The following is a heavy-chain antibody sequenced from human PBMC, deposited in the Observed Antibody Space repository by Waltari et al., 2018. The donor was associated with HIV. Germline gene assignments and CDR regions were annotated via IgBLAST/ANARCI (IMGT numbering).Heavy chain of an antibody. CDR3: ASPSIRAGMDV. V-gene: IGHV3-7*01. J-gene: IGHJ6*02. CDR1: GFTFRNFW. CDR2: IKQDGSEK. Sequence: EEQLVESGGGLVQPGGSLRLSCAASGFTFRNFWMSWVRQAPGKGLEWLANIKQDGSEKYYVDSVKGRFTISRDNAKNSLYLQMNSLRAEDTAVYYCASPSIRAGMDVWGQGTTVTVSS. D-gene: IGHD2-2*02.